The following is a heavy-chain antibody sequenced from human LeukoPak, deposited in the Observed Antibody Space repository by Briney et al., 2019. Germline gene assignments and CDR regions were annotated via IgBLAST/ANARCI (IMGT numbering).Heavy chain of an antibody. V-gene: IGHV4-4*07. Sequence: SETLSLTCTVSGGSISSYYWSWIRQPAGKGLEWIGRICTSGSTNYNPSLKSRVTISVDTSKNQFSLKLSSVTAADTAVYYCARLTGKSYYYYYYMDVWGKGTTVTVSS. CDR3: ARLTGKSYYYYYYMDV. D-gene: IGHD4-11*01. J-gene: IGHJ6*03. CDR1: GGSISSYY. CDR2: ICTSGST.